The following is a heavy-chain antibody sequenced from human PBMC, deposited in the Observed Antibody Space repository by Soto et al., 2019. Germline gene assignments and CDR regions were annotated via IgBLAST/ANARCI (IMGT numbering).Heavy chain of an antibody. J-gene: IGHJ4*02. D-gene: IGHD3-3*01. Sequence: SETLSLTCTVSGGSISSGGYYWSWIRQHPGKGLEWIGYIYYSGSTYYNPSLKSRVTISVDTSKDQFSLKLSSVTAADTAVYYCARACVLGVVINRFDYWGQGTLVTVSS. V-gene: IGHV4-31*03. CDR3: ARACVLGVVINRFDY. CDR1: GGSISSGGYY. CDR2: IYYSGST.